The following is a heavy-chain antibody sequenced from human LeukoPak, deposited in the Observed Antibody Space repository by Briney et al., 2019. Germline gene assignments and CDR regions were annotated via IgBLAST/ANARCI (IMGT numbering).Heavy chain of an antibody. V-gene: IGHV3-9*01. J-gene: IGHJ4*02. CDR2: ISWNSGSI. CDR1: GFTFDDYA. CDR3: AKAVSRGGSFDY. D-gene: IGHD5-12*01. Sequence: GGSLRLSCAASGFTFDDYAMLWVRQAPGKGLEWVSGISWNSGSIGYADSVKGRFTISRDNARNSLYLQMNSLRAEDTALYYCAKAVSRGGSFDYWGQGTLVTVSS.